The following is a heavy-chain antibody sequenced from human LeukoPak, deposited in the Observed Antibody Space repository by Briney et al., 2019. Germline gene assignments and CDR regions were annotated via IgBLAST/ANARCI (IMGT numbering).Heavy chain of an antibody. Sequence: SETLSLTCAVYGGSFSGYYWSWIRQPPGKGLEWIGEINHSGSTNYNPSLKSRVTISVDTSKNQFSLKLSSMTAADTAVYYCARGRDYYDSSGYRWGQGTLVTVSS. CDR1: GGSFSGYY. D-gene: IGHD3-22*01. CDR3: ARGRDYYDSSGYR. J-gene: IGHJ4*02. V-gene: IGHV4-34*01. CDR2: INHSGST.